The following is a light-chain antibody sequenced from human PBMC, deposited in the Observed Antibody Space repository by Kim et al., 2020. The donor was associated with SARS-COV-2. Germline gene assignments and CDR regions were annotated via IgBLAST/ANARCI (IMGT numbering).Light chain of an antibody. J-gene: IGLJ3*02. CDR2: DDN. CDR3: ATRDSSLTAGV. CDR1: SSNIGKNY. Sequence: QSVLTQPPSLSAAAGQTVTISCSGSSSNIGKNYVSWYQHLPGTAPKLLIYDDNKRPSGIPDRFSASKSGTAVTLVITGLQTGDEAEYYCATRDSSLTAGVFGGGTKVTVL. V-gene: IGLV1-51*01.